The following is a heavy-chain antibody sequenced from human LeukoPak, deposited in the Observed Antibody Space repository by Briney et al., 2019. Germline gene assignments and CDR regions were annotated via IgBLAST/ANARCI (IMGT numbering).Heavy chain of an antibody. Sequence: GGSLRLSCAASGFTFSSYAMTWVRQAPGKGLEWVSAVSGGGGSTHYVDSVKGRFTISRDNSKNTLYLQMTSLRAEDPAVYYCAKGYYGSESYYTFDYWGQGTLVTVSS. CDR1: GFTFSSYA. CDR2: VSGGGGST. D-gene: IGHD3-10*01. CDR3: AKGYYGSESYYTFDY. J-gene: IGHJ4*02. V-gene: IGHV3-23*01.